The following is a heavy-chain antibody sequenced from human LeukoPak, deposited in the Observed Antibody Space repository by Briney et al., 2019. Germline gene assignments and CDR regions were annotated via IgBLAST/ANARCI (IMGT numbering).Heavy chain of an antibody. D-gene: IGHD6-6*01. V-gene: IGHV1-18*01. CDR3: ARGSSSSEFDY. J-gene: IGHJ4*02. Sequence: GASVKVSCKASGYTFINYAISWVRQAPGQGLEWMGWISTYNGNTNYAQKLQGRVTMTTDTSTSTAYMELRSLRYDDTAVYYCARGSSSSEFDYWGQGTLVTVSS. CDR1: GYTFINYA. CDR2: ISTYNGNT.